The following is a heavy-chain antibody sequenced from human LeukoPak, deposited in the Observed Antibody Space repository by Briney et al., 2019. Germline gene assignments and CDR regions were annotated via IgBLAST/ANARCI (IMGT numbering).Heavy chain of an antibody. J-gene: IGHJ4*02. Sequence: SVKVSCKASGGTFSSYAISWVRQAPGQGLEWTGGIIPIFGTANYAQKFQGRVTITADESTSTAYMELSSLRSEDTAVYYCASDNGSGSYRYWGQGTLVTESS. CDR3: ASDNGSGSYRY. CDR1: GGTFSSYA. V-gene: IGHV1-69*01. CDR2: IIPIFGTA. D-gene: IGHD3-10*01.